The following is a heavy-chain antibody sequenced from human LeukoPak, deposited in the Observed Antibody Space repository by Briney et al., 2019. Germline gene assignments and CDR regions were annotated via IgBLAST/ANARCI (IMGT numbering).Heavy chain of an antibody. CDR3: AKGQPSGWLGELLLGDY. D-gene: IGHD3-10*01. V-gene: IGHV3-30*18. CDR1: GFTFSSYG. J-gene: IGHJ4*02. CDR2: ISYDGSNK. Sequence: GRSLRLSCAASGFTFSSYGMHWVRQAPGKGLEWVAVISYDGSNKYYADSVKGRFTISRDNSKNTLYLQMNSLRAEDTAVYYCAKGQPSGWLGELLLGDYWGQGTLVTVSS.